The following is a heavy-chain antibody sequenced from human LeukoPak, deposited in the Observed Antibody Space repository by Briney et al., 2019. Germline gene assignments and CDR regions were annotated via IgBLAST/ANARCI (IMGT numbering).Heavy chain of an antibody. J-gene: IGHJ3*02. V-gene: IGHV1-18*01. D-gene: IGHD1-26*01. CDR3: ARGGASGLFPFGRAFDI. CDR2: ISAYNGNT. CDR1: GYTFTNYG. Sequence: ASVKVSCKASGYTFTNYGISWVRQAPGQGLEWMGWISAYNGNTNYAQKLQGRVAMTTDTSTSTAYMELRSLRSDDTAVYYCARGGASGLFPFGRAFDIWGQGTMVTVSS.